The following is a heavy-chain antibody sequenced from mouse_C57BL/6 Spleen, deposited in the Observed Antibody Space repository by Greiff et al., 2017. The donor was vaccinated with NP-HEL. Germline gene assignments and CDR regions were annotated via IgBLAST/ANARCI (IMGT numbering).Heavy chain of an antibody. D-gene: IGHD2-14*01. CDR1: GYTFTDYE. CDR2: IDPETGGT. J-gene: IGHJ1*03. V-gene: IGHV1-15*01. Sequence: VKLQQSGAELVRPGASVTLSCKASGYTFTDYEMHWVKQTPVHGLEWIGAIDPETGGTAYNQKFKGKAILTADKSSSTAYMELRSLTSEDSAVYYCTRWGTPWYFDVWGTGTTVTVSS. CDR3: TRWGTPWYFDV.